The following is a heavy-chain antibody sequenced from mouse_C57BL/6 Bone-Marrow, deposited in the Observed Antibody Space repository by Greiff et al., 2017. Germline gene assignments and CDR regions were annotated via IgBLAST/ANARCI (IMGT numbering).Heavy chain of an antibody. D-gene: IGHD1-1*01. V-gene: IGHV5-6*01. CDR2: ISSGGSYT. CDR1: GFTFSSYG. CDR3: ASGSSYVGYYCDY. J-gene: IGHJ2*01. Sequence: VQLKESGGDLVKPGGSLKLSCAASGFTFSSYGMSWVRQTPDKRLEWVATISSGGSYTYYPDSVKGRFTISRDNAKNTLYLQMSSLKSEDTAMYYCASGSSYVGYYCDYWGQGTTLTVSS.